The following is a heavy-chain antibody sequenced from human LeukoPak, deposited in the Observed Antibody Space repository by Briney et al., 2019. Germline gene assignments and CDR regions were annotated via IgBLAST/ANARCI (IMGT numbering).Heavy chain of an antibody. J-gene: IGHJ1*01. D-gene: IGHD4-17*01. CDR1: GYTFTSYG. CDR2: ISGYNGNT. Sequence: ASVKVSCKASGYTFTSYGISWVRQAPGQGLEWMGWISGYNGNTNYAQKVQGRVTTTTDTSTSTAYMEVRSLRSDDTAVYYCARDDYGDPVQHWGQGTLVTVSS. V-gene: IGHV1-18*01. CDR3: ARDDYGDPVQH.